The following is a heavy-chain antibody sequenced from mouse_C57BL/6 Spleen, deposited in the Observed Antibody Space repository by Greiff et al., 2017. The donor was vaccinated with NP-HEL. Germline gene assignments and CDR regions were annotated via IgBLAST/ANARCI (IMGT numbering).Heavy chain of an antibody. Sequence: VQLQQSGPELVKPGASVKISCKASGYTFTDYYMNWVKQSHGKSLEWIGDINPNNGGTSYNQKFKGKATLTVDKSSSTAYMELRSLTSEDSAVYYCAKVYDYEDAMDYWGQGTSVTVSS. CDR2: INPNNGGT. V-gene: IGHV1-26*01. CDR3: AKVYDYEDAMDY. D-gene: IGHD2-4*01. CDR1: GYTFTDYY. J-gene: IGHJ4*01.